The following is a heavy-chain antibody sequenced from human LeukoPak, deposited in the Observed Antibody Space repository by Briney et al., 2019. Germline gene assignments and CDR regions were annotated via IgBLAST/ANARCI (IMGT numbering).Heavy chain of an antibody. V-gene: IGHV6-1*01. Sequence: SQTLSLTCAISGDTISSKSGWKWIRQSPSRGLEWMGRTFYNSKWYYEYAESVKSRITINPDTPKNQFSLQWNSVTPEDTAVYYCARGRISDYAMDVWGQGTTVTVSS. J-gene: IGHJ6*02. CDR3: ARGRISDYAMDV. D-gene: IGHD1-14*01. CDR1: GDTISSKSG. CDR2: TFYNSKWYY.